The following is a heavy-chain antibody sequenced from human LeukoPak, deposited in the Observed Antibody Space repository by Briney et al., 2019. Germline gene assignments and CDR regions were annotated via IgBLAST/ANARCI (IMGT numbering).Heavy chain of an antibody. CDR3: ARDRGVLWFGELLHAFDI. J-gene: IGHJ3*02. D-gene: IGHD3-10*01. Sequence: ASVKVSCKASGYTFTGYYMHRVRQAPGQGLEWMGWINPNSGGTNYAQNFQGRVTITRDTTINSAYMELNRLRSDDTAVYYCARDRGVLWFGELLHAFDIWGQGTMVTVSS. CDR2: INPNSGGT. CDR1: GYTFTGYY. V-gene: IGHV1-2*02.